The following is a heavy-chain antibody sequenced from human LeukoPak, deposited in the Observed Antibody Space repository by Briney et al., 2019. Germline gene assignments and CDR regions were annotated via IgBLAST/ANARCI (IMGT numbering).Heavy chain of an antibody. Sequence: PGGSLRLSCAASGFTFSSYGMHWVRQAPGKGLEWVAVIWYDGSNKYYADSVKGRFTISRDNSKNTLYLQMNSLRAEDTAVYYCAKDQSPTIYYDSSVFDYWGRGTLVTVSS. J-gene: IGHJ4*02. CDR1: GFTFSSYG. V-gene: IGHV3-33*06. D-gene: IGHD3-22*01. CDR3: AKDQSPTIYYDSSVFDY. CDR2: IWYDGSNK.